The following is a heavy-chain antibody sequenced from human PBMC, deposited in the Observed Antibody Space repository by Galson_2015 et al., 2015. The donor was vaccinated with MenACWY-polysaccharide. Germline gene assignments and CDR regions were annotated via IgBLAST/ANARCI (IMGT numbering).Heavy chain of an antibody. CDR2: ITPDGGHL. CDR1: ELSFRISF. V-gene: IGHV3-74*01. CDR3: ARGSSGGKGMDV. Sequence: ALRLHCPAAELSFRISFMHRVPHGPAQVWVSRITPDGGHLIYADSVNGRFPVSRDNATNTLYLQLSSLRAEDTGVYYWARGSSGGKGMDVWGQGTTVTVSS. J-gene: IGHJ6*02. D-gene: IGHD6-19*01.